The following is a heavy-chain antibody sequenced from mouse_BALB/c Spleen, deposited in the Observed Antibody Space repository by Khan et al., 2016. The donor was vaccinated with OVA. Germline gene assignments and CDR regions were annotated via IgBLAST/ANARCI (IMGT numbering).Heavy chain of an antibody. CDR3: AKGVWSYYVALDY. CDR1: GFSLTDYG. CDR2: IWGGGST. V-gene: IGHV2-6-5*01. Sequence: VMLVESGPGLVAPSQSLSITCTVSGFSLTDYGVSWIRQPPGKGLEWLGVIWGGGSTYYNSALKSRLSINKDNSKSPVFLKMNSLQTDDTAMYYCAKGVWSYYVALDYWGQGTSVTVSS. J-gene: IGHJ4*01. D-gene: IGHD2-10*02.